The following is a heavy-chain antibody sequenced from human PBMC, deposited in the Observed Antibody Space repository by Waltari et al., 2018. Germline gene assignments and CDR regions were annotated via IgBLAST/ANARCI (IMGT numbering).Heavy chain of an antibody. V-gene: IGHV4-61*02. CDR3: ARERTGITMVRGSYYMDV. CDR2: IYTSGST. D-gene: IGHD3-10*01. CDR1: GGSISSGSYY. Sequence: QVQLQESGPGLVKPSQTLSLTCTVSGGSISSGSYYWSWIRQPAGKGLEWIGRIYTSGSTNYNPSLKSRVTISVDTSKNQFSLKLSSVTAADTAVYYCARERTGITMVRGSYYMDVWGKGTTVTVSS. J-gene: IGHJ6*03.